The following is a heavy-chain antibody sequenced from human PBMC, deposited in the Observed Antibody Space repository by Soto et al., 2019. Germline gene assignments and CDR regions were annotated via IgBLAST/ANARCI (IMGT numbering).Heavy chain of an antibody. CDR2: ISGSGGST. V-gene: IGHV3-23*01. CDR1: GFTFSSYA. Sequence: EVQLLESGGGLVQPGGSLRLSCAASGFTFSSYAMNWVRQGPGKGLEWVSVISGSGGSTYYADSVKGRFTISRDNSKNSLYLQMNSLRDEDTDVYYCASGSSGWYFDYWGQGTLVTVSS. CDR3: ASGSSGWYFDY. D-gene: IGHD6-19*01. J-gene: IGHJ4*02.